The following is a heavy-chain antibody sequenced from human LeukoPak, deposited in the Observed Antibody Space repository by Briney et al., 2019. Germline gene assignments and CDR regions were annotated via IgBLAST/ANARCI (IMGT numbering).Heavy chain of an antibody. CDR3: ARDFGGSYWFDP. CDR2: IIPVFGTA. D-gene: IGHD3-16*01. CDR1: GGTFSNYA. J-gene: IGHJ5*02. V-gene: IGHV1-69*13. Sequence: SVKVSCKASGGTFSNYAISWVRQAPGQGLEWMGGIIPVFGTANYAQKFQGRVTITADESTSTAYMELSSLRSEDTAVYYCARDFGGSYWFDPWGQGTLVTVSS.